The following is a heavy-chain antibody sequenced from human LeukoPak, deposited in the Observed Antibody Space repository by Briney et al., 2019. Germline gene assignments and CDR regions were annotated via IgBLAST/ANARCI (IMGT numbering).Heavy chain of an antibody. CDR3: AKGYGDKGDYFDY. D-gene: IGHD4-17*01. CDR2: IRYDGSNK. V-gene: IGHV3-30*02. J-gene: IGHJ4*02. CDR1: GFTFSSYG. Sequence: GGSLRLSCAPSGFTFSSYGMHWVRQAPGKGLEWVAFIRYDGSNKCYADSVKGRFTISRDNSKNTLYLQMNSLRAEDTAVYYCAKGYGDKGDYFDYWGQGTLVTVSS.